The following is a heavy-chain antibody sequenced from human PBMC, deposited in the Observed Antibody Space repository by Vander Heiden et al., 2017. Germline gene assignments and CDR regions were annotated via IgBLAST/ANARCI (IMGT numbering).Heavy chain of an antibody. CDR2: IRSGSTFT. Sequence: VQFAVSGGGLVTPGESLTLSCAASGFTFSSYSMNWVRQAPGKGLEWVSYIRSGSTFTYYADSVKGRFTISRDNDKNSLFLQMNGLRPDDTGTYYCARDKAEDYWGQGTLVSVSS. CDR3: ARDKAEDY. J-gene: IGHJ4*02. V-gene: IGHV3-21*04. D-gene: IGHD6-19*01. CDR1: GFTFSSYS.